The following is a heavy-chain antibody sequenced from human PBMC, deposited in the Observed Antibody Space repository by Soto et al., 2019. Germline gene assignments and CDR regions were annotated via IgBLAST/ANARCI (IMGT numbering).Heavy chain of an antibody. J-gene: IGHJ4*02. Sequence: EVQLVESGGGLVQPGGSLRLSCVASGFTFSNYWMSWVRRVPGKGLEWVANIRQDGGEIYYEDSVKGRFTISRDNAQNSPYLQMNSLRVEDTAEYYCARDKIVGATNFDFWGQGTLVTVSS. D-gene: IGHD1-26*01. CDR2: IRQDGGEI. CDR3: ARDKIVGATNFDF. V-gene: IGHV3-7*03. CDR1: GFTFSNYW.